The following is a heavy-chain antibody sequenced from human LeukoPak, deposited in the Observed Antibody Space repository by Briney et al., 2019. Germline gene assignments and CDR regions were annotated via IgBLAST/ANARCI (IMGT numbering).Heavy chain of an antibody. V-gene: IGHV4-30-4*01. Sequence: SETLSLTCTVSGGSISSGDYYWSWIRQPPGKGLEWIGYIYYSGSPYYNPSLKSRVTISVDTSKNQFSLKLSSVTAADTAVYYCARDTLMVRGVSDGEYYYYGMDVWGQGTTVTVSS. CDR1: GGSISSGDYY. J-gene: IGHJ6*02. CDR3: ARDTLMVRGVSDGEYYYYGMDV. D-gene: IGHD3-10*01. CDR2: IYYSGSP.